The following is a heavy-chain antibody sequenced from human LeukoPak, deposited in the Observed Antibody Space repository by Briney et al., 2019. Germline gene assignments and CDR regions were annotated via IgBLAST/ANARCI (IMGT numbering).Heavy chain of an antibody. CDR2: VKQDGSEK. CDR1: GFTFGSYW. J-gene: IGHJ4*02. D-gene: IGHD6-19*01. V-gene: IGHV3-7*01. Sequence: GGSLRLSCAASGFTFGSYWMTWVRQAPGKGLEWVANVKQDGSEKYYVDSVKGRFTISRDNAKNTLYLQMNSLRAEDTAVYYCATGDSSGWYLDYWGQGTLVTVSS. CDR3: ATGDSSGWYLDY.